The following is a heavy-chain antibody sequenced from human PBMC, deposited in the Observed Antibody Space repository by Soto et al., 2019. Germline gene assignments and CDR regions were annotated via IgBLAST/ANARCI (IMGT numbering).Heavy chain of an antibody. J-gene: IGHJ6*02. CDR3: AREVGGGYYYGMDV. D-gene: IGHD3-10*01. CDR1: GFTFSSYA. V-gene: IGHV3-30-3*01. CDR2: ISYDGSNK. Sequence: GGSLRLSCAASGFTFSSYAMHWVRQAPGKGLEWVAVISYDGSNKYYADSVKGRFTISRDNSKNTLYLQMNSLRAEDTAVYYCAREVGGGYYYGMDVWGQGTTVTVYS.